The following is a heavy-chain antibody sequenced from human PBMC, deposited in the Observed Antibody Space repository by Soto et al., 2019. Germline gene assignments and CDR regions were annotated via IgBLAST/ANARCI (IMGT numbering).Heavy chain of an antibody. CDR2: IIPIFGTA. CDR3: ARGGYYDSSGYYYYYCGMDV. J-gene: IGHJ6*02. CDR1: GGTFSSYA. D-gene: IGHD3-22*01. V-gene: IGHV1-69*13. Sequence: SVKVSCKASGGTFSSYAISWVRQAPGQGLEWMGGIIPIFGTANYAQKFQGRVTITADESTSTAYMELSSLRSEDTAVYYCARGGYYDSSGYYYYYCGMDVWGQGTTVTVSS.